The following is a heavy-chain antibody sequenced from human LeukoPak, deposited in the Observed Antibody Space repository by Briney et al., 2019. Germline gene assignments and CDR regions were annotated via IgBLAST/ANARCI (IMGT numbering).Heavy chain of an antibody. J-gene: IGHJ5*02. CDR2: IKQDGSEK. V-gene: IGHV3-7*01. Sequence: GSLRLSCAASGFTFSGYWMSWVRQAPGKGLEWVANIKQDGSEKTYVDSAKGRFTIYRDNAKNSLYMQMNSLRGDDTAVYYCAVNSNSGTYPTWGQGTLVTVSS. D-gene: IGHD3-10*01. CDR3: AVNSNSGTYPT. CDR1: GFTFSGYW.